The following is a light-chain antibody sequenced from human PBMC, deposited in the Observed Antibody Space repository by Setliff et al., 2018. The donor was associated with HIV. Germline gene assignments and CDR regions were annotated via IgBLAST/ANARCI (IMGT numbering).Light chain of an antibody. CDR2: WAS. V-gene: IGKV4-1*01. J-gene: IGKJ3*01. CDR3: QQYYTAPLF. CDR1: QSVLSSFNNKNY. Sequence: DIVVTQSPDSLSVSLGERATIKSSQSVLSSFNNKNYLGWYQQKPGQPPKLLIYWASSRQSGVPDRFSGSGSGTDFNLTISSLQAEDVAVYYCQQYYTAPLFFGPGTKVDIK.